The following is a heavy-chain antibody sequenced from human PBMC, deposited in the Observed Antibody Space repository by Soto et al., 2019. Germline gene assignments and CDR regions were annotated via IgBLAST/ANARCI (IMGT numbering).Heavy chain of an antibody. D-gene: IGHD4-17*01. J-gene: IGHJ4*02. CDR1: GFALSSYW. V-gene: IGHV3-74*01. CDR2: ISSDGSGT. Sequence: GGALRLSCGASGFALSSYWMHWVRQAPGKGLVWVSRISSDGSGTSYADYVWGRFTISRDNAKNTLYLQMNSLRVEDTAVYYCVRWTTTGDYWGQGTLFTVSS. CDR3: VRWTTTGDY.